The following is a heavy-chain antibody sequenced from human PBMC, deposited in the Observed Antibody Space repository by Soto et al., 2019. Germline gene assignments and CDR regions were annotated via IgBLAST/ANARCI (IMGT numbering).Heavy chain of an antibody. CDR1: GWNLVACY. V-gene: IGHV1-2*02. D-gene: IGHD3-10*02. CDR2: MDPITGGT. Sequence: VKVSCKGCGWNLVACYRYAVGQATGRGGEGVGLMDPITGGTGYEGRLRDRVTMTRETSSNTAYMELRGLRADDTARYVCVRGRDVASQFSSPHGMDVWGQGTTVTVSS. CDR3: VRGRDVASQFSSPHGMDV. J-gene: IGHJ6*02.